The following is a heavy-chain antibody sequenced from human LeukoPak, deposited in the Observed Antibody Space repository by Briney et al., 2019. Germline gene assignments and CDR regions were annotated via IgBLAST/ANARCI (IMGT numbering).Heavy chain of an antibody. CDR1: GGSISSSSYY. V-gene: IGHV4-39*07. CDR3: ARGGELPSFDY. CDR2: IYYSGST. D-gene: IGHD1-26*01. J-gene: IGHJ4*02. Sequence: SETLSLTCTVSGGSISSSSYYWGWIRQPPGKGPEWIGSIYYSGSTYYNPSLKSRVTISVDTSKNQFSLKLSSVTAADTAVYYCARGGELPSFDYWGQGTLVTVSS.